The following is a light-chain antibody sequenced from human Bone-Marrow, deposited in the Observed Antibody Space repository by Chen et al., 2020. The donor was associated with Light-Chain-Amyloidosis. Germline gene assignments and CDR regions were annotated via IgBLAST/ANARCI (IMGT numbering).Light chain of an antibody. Sequence: EIVMTQSPATLSVSPGERVTISCRASQSISNNLAWYQQKAGQAPRLLIYGASTRATGIPERFSGSGSGTDFTLSISSLQSEDFALYYCQQYKKWPPFTFGGGTKVEIK. V-gene: IGKV3-15*01. CDR2: GAS. CDR1: QSISNN. CDR3: QQYKKWPPFT. J-gene: IGKJ4*01.